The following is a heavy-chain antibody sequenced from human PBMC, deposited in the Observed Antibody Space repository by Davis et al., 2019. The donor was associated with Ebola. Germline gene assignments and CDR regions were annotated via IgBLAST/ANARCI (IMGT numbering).Heavy chain of an antibody. V-gene: IGHV3-7*01. CDR2: IENDGSKK. D-gene: IGHD2/OR15-2a*01. CDR1: KFTLSSYW. CDR3: ARDPLIIGDATTDS. J-gene: IGHJ5*01. Sequence: GESLKISCAASKFTLSSYWMSWVRQAPGKGLEWAATIENDGSKKYYMDSVKGRFTISRDNAKNSLFLQMNSLRADDTAVYYCARDPLIIGDATTDSWGQGTLVTVSS.